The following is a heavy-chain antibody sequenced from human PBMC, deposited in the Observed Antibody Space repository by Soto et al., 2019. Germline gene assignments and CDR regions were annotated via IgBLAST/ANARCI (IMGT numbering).Heavy chain of an antibody. D-gene: IGHD2-15*01. CDR1: GFTFSSYA. Sequence: EVQLLESGGGLVQPGGSLRLSCAASGFTFSSYAMSWVRQAPGKGLEWVSAFSGSGGSTYYADSVKGRFTISRDNSKNTLYLQMNSLRAEDTAVYYCAKDGEYCSGGSCSNCFDPWGQGTLVTVSS. CDR3: AKDGEYCSGGSCSNCFDP. V-gene: IGHV3-23*01. J-gene: IGHJ5*02. CDR2: FSGSGGST.